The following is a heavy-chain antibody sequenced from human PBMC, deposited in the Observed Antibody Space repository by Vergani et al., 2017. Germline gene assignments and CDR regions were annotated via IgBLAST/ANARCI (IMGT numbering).Heavy chain of an antibody. V-gene: IGHV4-34*01. CDR1: GGSFNGFY. CDR3: ARDGGEYDKDALDV. Sequence: QVQLHQWGAGLLKPSETLSLTCDVSGGSFNGFYWTWIRQSPGKGLEWIGEINHSGSTNYNPSLKSRVTLSIDTSKKQFSLKPNSVTAADTAVYYCARDGGEYDKDALDVWGQGTKVTVTS. CDR2: INHSGST. D-gene: IGHD2-21*01. J-gene: IGHJ3*01.